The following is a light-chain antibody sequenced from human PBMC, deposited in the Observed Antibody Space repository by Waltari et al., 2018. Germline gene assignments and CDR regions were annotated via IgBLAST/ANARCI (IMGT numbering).Light chain of an antibody. CDR2: EVT. V-gene: IGLV2-23*02. CDR1: TSDVGYYNL. J-gene: IGLJ2*01. Sequence: QSALTQPASVSGSPGQSITISCTGTTSDVGYYNLVSWYQQHTGKAPKLMIYEVTKRPSGVSDRFSGSKSGHTASLTISVLQAEDEANYYCCSYALSGAVVFGGGTKLTVL. CDR3: CSYALSGAVV.